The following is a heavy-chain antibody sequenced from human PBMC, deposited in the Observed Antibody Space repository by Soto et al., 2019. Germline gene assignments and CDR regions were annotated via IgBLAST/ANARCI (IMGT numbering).Heavy chain of an antibody. J-gene: IGHJ3*01. CDR3: AREAPAASDAFDV. CDR1: GGSINRGGYY. D-gene: IGHD2-2*01. CDR2: IYYNGNP. V-gene: IGHV4-31*03. Sequence: PSETLSLTCSVSGGSINRGGYYWSWIRQHPGKGLEWIGYIYYNGNPYYNPSLKSRVNISIDTSRNQFPLKLTSVTAADTAVYYCAREAPAASDAFDVWGQGTMVTVSS.